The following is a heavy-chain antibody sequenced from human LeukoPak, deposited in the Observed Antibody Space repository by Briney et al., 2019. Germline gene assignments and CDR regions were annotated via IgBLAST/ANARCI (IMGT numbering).Heavy chain of an antibody. Sequence: PGGSLRLSCAASGFTFSSYAMSWVRQAPGKGLEWVSAISGSGGSTYYADSVKGRFTISRDNSKNTLHLQMNSLRAEDTAVYYCAIDIVVVVAATSDFDYWGQGTLVTVSS. J-gene: IGHJ4*02. CDR3: AIDIVVVVAATSDFDY. CDR2: ISGSGGST. D-gene: IGHD2-15*01. V-gene: IGHV3-23*01. CDR1: GFTFSSYA.